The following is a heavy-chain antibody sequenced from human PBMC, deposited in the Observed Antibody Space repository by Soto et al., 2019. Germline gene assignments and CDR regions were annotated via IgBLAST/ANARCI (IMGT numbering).Heavy chain of an antibody. V-gene: IGHV3-33*01. J-gene: IGHJ6*02. CDR2: MRNDASNV. D-gene: IGHD5-12*01. CDR3: ARQCSDVLAYGLDV. Sequence: QVQLVESGGGVVQPGRSLRLSCAASGFTFSNYGMHWVRQAPGKGLEWVAVMRNDASNVHYGDSVEGRFTISRDNSKKTGSRQRQSLGDGDTGGYSCARQCSDVLAYGLDVWGQGTTVTVS. CDR1: GFTFSNYG.